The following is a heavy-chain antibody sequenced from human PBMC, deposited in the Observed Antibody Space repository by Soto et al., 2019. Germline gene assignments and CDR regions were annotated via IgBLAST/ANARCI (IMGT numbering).Heavy chain of an antibody. CDR3: ARGLQVAAAGPFDY. J-gene: IGHJ4*02. V-gene: IGHV3-33*01. D-gene: IGHD6-13*01. Sequence: GGSLRLSCAASGFTFSSYGMHWVRQAPDKGLEWVAVIWYDGSNKYYADSVKGRFTISRDNSKNTLYLQMNSLRAEDTAVYYCARGLQVAAAGPFDYWGQGTLVTVSS. CDR1: GFTFSSYG. CDR2: IWYDGSNK.